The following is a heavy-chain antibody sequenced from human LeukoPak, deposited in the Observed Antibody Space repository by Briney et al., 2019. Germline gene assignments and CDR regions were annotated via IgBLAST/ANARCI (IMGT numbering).Heavy chain of an antibody. CDR1: GYNFRNYG. CDR3: ARDSARGYSYGYNASGI. CDR2: ITAGNGNT. J-gene: IGHJ3*02. V-gene: IGHV1-18*01. D-gene: IGHD5-18*01. Sequence: ASVKVSCKASGYNFRNYGIGWVRQAPRQGLEWMGWITAGNGNTNYAQKVQGRVTMTTDTSTSTAYMELRSLRSDDTAVYFCARDSARGYSYGYNASGIWGQGTMVTVSS.